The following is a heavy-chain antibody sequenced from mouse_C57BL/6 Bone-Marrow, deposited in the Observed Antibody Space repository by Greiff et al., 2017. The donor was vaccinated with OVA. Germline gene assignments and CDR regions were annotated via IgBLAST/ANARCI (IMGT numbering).Heavy chain of an antibody. V-gene: IGHV1-7*01. D-gene: IGHD2-4*01. CDR1: GYTFTSYW. CDR3: AIDYDYTWFSY. J-gene: IGHJ3*01. CDR2: INPSSGYT. Sequence: VQLQQSGAVLAKPGASVKLSCKASGYTFTSYWMHWVKQRPGQGLEWIGYINPSSGYTKYNQKFKDKATLTADKSASTAYMQLSSLAYEDSAVYYCAIDYDYTWFSYWGQWALVSVSA.